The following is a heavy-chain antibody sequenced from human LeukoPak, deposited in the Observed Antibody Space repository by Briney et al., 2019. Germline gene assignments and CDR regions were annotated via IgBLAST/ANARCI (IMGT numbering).Heavy chain of an antibody. CDR3: ARSRDAFDI. CDR1: GFTFSSYN. J-gene: IGHJ3*02. V-gene: IGHV3-21*01. Sequence: GGSLRLSCAASGFTFSSYNMNWVRQAPGKGLEWVSSINSSSNYIYYADSVKGRFTISRDNAKDSLYLLMNSLRAEDTAVYYCARSRDAFDIWGQGTMVTVSS. CDR2: INSSSNYI.